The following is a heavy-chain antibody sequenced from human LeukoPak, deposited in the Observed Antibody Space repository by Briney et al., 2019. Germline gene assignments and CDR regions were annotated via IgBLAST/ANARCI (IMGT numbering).Heavy chain of an antibody. D-gene: IGHD3-10*01. CDR3: ARGGLGDY. J-gene: IGHJ4*02. V-gene: IGHV3-21*01. CDR2: ISRSSMYI. CDR1: GFTFSSYS. Sequence: GGSLRLSCAASGFTFSSYSMNWVRQAPGKGLEWVASISRSSMYIYYADSVKGRFTISRNNAKNSLYLQMNSLGAEDTAVYYWARGGLGDYWGQGTLVTVSS.